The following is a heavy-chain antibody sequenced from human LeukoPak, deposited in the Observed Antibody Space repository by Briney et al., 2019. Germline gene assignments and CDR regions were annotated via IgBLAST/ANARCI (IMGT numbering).Heavy chain of an antibody. V-gene: IGHV3-74*01. CDR1: GFTFSSYW. J-gene: IGHJ4*02. D-gene: IGHD3-16*01. CDR2: INSDGSST. CDR3: ARRGLGDQLDY. Sequence: GGSLRLSCAASGFTFSSYWMHWVRQAPGKGLVWVLRINSDGSSTSYADSVKGRFTISRDNAKNTLYLQMNSLRAEDTAVYYCARRGLGDQLDYWGQGTLVTVSS.